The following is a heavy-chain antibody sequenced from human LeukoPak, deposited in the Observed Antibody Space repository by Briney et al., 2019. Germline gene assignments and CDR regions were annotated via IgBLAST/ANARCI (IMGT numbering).Heavy chain of an antibody. CDR3: ARAQRGYFFDY. Sequence: PGGSLRLSCAASGFTFSSYAMSWVRQAPGKGLEWVSAISGSGGSTYYADSVKGRFTISRDNSKNTVYLQMNSLRVDDTAVYFCARAQRGYFFDYWGQGTLVTVSS. CDR1: GFTFSSYA. J-gene: IGHJ4*02. CDR2: ISGSGGST. D-gene: IGHD5-24*01. V-gene: IGHV3-23*01.